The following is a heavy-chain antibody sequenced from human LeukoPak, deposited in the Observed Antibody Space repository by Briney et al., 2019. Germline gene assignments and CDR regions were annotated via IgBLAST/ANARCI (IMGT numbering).Heavy chain of an antibody. CDR3: ATVASGWYHDY. J-gene: IGHJ4*02. Sequence: SETLSLTCTVSGGSISSYYWSWIRQPPGKGLEWIGYIYYSGSTNYNPSLKSRVTISVDTSKNQFSLKLNSVTAADTAVYYCATVASGWYHDYWGQGALVTVAS. V-gene: IGHV4-59*01. D-gene: IGHD6-19*01. CDR2: IYYSGST. CDR1: GGSISSYY.